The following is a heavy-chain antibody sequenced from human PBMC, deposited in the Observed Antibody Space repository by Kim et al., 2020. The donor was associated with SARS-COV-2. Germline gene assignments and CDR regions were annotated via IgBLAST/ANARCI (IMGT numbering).Heavy chain of an antibody. J-gene: IGHJ4*02. CDR2: ISSNGGST. V-gene: IGHV3-64*01. D-gene: IGHD5-12*01. Sequence: GGSLRLSCAASGFTFSSYAMHWVRQAPGKGLEYVSAISSNGGSTYYANSVKGRFTISRDNSKNTLYLQMGSLRAEDMAVYYCARSKNMATIGDYWGQGT. CDR3: ARSKNMATIGDY. CDR1: GFTFSSYA.